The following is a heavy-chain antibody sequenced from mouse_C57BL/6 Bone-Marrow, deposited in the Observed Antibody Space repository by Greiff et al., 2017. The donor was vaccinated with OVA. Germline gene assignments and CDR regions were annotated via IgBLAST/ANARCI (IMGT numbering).Heavy chain of an antibody. Sequence: QVQLQQSGAELVRPGTSVKVSCKASGYAFTNYLIEWVKQRPGQGLEWIGVINPGSGGTNYNEKFKGKATLTADKSSSTAYMQLSSLTSEDSAVYFCARMRGTYYFDWYFDVWGTGTTVTVSA. D-gene: IGHD1-1*01. V-gene: IGHV1-54*01. CDR3: ARMRGTYYFDWYFDV. CDR1: GYAFTNYL. J-gene: IGHJ1*03. CDR2: INPGSGGT.